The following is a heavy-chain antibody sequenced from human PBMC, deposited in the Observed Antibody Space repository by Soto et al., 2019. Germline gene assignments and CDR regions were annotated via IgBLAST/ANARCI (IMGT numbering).Heavy chain of an antibody. CDR3: AMGVAGSGFDL. D-gene: IGHD6-19*01. V-gene: IGHV6-1*01. Sequence: SPTLSLPCDISGGSVSSNTAAWYLSMSSPSRGLEWLGRTYYRSNWLHDYAVSVKSRITVNPDTSKNHFSLQLNSVPPDYTAVYYCAMGVAGSGFDLWGQGTLVTVSS. CDR2: TYYRSNWLH. J-gene: IGHJ4*02. CDR1: GGSVSSNTAA.